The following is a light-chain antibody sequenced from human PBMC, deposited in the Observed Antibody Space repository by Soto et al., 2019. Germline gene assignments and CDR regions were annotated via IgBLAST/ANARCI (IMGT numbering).Light chain of an antibody. CDR3: HQYLKWPLT. CDR2: DAS. Sequence: EILVTQSPATLYVSPGERATLSCRASQSVGSNFAWYQQPPGQAPRLLIYDASTRATGVPARFSGSGFGTEFSLTISRLQSQDFAVYYCHQYLKWPLTFGGGTKVDIK. V-gene: IGKV3-15*01. CDR1: QSVGSN. J-gene: IGKJ4*01.